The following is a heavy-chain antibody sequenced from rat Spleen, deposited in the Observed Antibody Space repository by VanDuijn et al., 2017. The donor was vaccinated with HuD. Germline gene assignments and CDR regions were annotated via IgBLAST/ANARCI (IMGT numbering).Heavy chain of an antibody. V-gene: IGHV5-29*01. J-gene: IGHJ2*01. CDR3: VRHGYTRYYFDY. CDR2: ISSAGGRN. Sequence: EVQLVESDGGLVQPGRSLKLSCAASGFTFSDYYMAWVRQAPTKGLEWVATISSAGGRNFYRDSVQGRFTISRHNAKSTLYLQMDSLRSEDTATYYCVRHGYTRYYFDYWGQGVMVTVSS. D-gene: IGHD1-9*01. CDR1: GFTFSDYY.